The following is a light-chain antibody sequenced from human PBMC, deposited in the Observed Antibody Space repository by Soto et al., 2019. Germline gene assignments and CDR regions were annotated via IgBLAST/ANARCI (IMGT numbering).Light chain of an antibody. CDR2: DAS. CDR3: QQYNSYSRT. V-gene: IGKV1-5*01. CDR1: PSISTW. Sequence: DIQMTQTPSTLSASVGDRVTITCRASPSISTWLAWYQQKPGKAPKLLIYDASTLESGVPSRFSGSGSGTKFTLTISSLQPDDFATYYCQQYNSYSRTVGQGTKL. J-gene: IGKJ1*01.